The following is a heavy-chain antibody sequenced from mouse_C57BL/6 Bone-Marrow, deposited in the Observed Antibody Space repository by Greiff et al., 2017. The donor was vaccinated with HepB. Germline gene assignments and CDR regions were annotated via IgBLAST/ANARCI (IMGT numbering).Heavy chain of an antibody. V-gene: IGHV1-5*01. J-gene: IGHJ3*01. CDR3: TRVLLRAFAY. CDR2: IYPGNSDT. Sequence: VQLQQSGTVLARPGASVKMSCKTSGYTFTSYWMHWVKQRPGQGLEWIGAIYPGNSDTSYNQKFKGKATLTAVTSASTAYMELSSLTDEDSAVYCGTRVLLRAFAYWGQGTLVTVSA. D-gene: IGHD1-1*01. CDR1: GYTFTSYW.